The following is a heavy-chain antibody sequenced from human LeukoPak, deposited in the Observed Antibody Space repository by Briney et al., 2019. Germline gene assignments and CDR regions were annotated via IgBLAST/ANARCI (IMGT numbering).Heavy chain of an antibody. Sequence: PGGSLRLSCAASGLTFSSYEMNWVRQAPGKGLEWVSYISSSGSTIYYADSVKGRFTISRDNAKNSLYLQMNSLRAEDTAVYYCARGHLLRFLEWLGALYDYWGQGTLVTVSS. D-gene: IGHD3-3*01. CDR2: ISSSGSTI. CDR1: GLTFSSYE. V-gene: IGHV3-48*03. J-gene: IGHJ4*02. CDR3: ARGHLLRFLEWLGALYDY.